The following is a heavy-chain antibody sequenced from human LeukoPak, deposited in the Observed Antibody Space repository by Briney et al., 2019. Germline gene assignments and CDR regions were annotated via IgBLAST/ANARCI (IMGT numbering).Heavy chain of an antibody. J-gene: IGHJ6*02. D-gene: IGHD5-24*01. CDR2: TYYRSKWYN. CDR1: GDSVSSNSAA. Sequence: SQTLSLTCAISGDSVSSNSAAWNWIRQSPSRGLEWLGSTYYRSKWYNDYAVSVKSRITINPDTSKNQFSLQLDSVTPEDTAVYYCARDRWMAPYYYYYGMDVWGQGTTVTVSS. CDR3: ARDRWMAPYYYYYGMDV. V-gene: IGHV6-1*01.